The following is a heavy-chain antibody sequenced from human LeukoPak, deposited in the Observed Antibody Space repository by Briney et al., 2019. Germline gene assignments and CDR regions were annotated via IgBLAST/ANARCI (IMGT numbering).Heavy chain of an antibody. J-gene: IGHJ4*02. CDR2: IKEDGSKK. Sequence: GGSLRLSCAASGFTFSNYAMNWVRQAPGKGLEWVANIKEDGSKKHHVDSVKGRFTIYRDNSKNSLYLQMNSLRVEDTAVYYCARKFPVDYWGQGTLVTVSS. V-gene: IGHV3-7*01. CDR1: GFTFSNYA. CDR3: ARKFPVDY.